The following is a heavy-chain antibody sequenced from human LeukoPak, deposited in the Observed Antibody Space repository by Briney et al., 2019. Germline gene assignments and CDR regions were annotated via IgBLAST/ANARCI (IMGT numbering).Heavy chain of an antibody. CDR1: GGSFSGYY. Sequence: SETLSLTCAVYGGSFSGYYWSWIRQPPGKGLEWIGEINHSGSTNYNPSLKSRVTISVDTSKNQFSLKLSSVTAADTAVYYCARGYYDFWSGYYRRFYGTDVWGQGTTVTVSS. J-gene: IGHJ6*02. CDR2: INHSGST. D-gene: IGHD3-3*01. CDR3: ARGYYDFWSGYYRRFYGTDV. V-gene: IGHV4-34*01.